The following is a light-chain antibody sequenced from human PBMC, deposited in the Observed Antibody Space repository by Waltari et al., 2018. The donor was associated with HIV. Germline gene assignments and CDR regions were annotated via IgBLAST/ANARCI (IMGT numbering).Light chain of an antibody. J-gene: IGLJ2*01. V-gene: IGLV1-47*01. CDR3: AAWDGSLGV. Sequence: QSVLTPPPSASGTPGQRVTTSCSGSSSTIGRNYVYWYQQCPGTPPKLLIYRNNQRPSGVPDRFSGSKSGTSSSLAISGLRSEDEADYYCAAWDGSLGVLGGGTKLTVL. CDR1: SSTIGRNY. CDR2: RNN.